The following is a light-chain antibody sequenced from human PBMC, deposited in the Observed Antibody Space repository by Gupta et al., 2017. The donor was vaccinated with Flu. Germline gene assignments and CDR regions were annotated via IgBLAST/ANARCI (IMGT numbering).Light chain of an antibody. CDR1: QSLVYSDGNTY. Sequence: DVVMSQYLLSLPVTLGQPASISCRSSQSLVYSDGNTYLNWLQQRPGQSKRRLIYEVSNRDWGVSGRFGGGGGTNDFTLKSSRVEDEDVGFYYCKKGRLPWTFGQGTKMEIK. V-gene: IGKV2-30*01. CDR2: EVS. J-gene: IGKJ2*02. CDR3: KKGRLPWT.